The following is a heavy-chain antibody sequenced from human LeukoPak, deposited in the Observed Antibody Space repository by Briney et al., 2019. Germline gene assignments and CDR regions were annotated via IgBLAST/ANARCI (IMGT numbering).Heavy chain of an antibody. CDR2: ISGSGGST. Sequence: SGGSLRLSCAASGFTFSNYAMTWVRQAPGKGLEWVSDISGSGGSTYYADSVKGRFTISRDNSKNTLYLQMNSLRAEDTAVYYCANAVAAQESDSWGQGTLVTVSS. CDR3: ANAVAAQESDS. V-gene: IGHV3-23*01. D-gene: IGHD6-19*01. CDR1: GFTFSNYA. J-gene: IGHJ4*02.